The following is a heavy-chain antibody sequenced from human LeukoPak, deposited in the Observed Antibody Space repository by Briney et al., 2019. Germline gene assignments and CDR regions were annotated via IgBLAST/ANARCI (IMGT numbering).Heavy chain of an antibody. CDR1: GGSISSSSYY. Sequence: PSETLSLTCTVSGGSISSSSYYWGWIRQPPGKGLEWIGSAYYSGSTYYNPSLKSRVTISVDTSKNQFSLKLSSVTAADTAVYYCARDGGYSSSWGGFDPWGQGTLVTVSS. J-gene: IGHJ5*02. CDR2: AYYSGST. V-gene: IGHV4-39*07. CDR3: ARDGGYSSSWGGFDP. D-gene: IGHD6-13*01.